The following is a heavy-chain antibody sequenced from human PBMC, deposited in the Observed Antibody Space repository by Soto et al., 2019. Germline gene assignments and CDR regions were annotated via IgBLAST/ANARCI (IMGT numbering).Heavy chain of an antibody. CDR1: GFTFSTYS. Sequence: GGSLRLSCVGSGFTFSTYSINWVRQAPGRGLEWVSSISSRSDIYYADSVKGRFTISRDNTKNSVSLQMNSLRAEDTAVYYCAREYTAWPLAYGLDVWGQGTTVTVSS. V-gene: IGHV3-21*01. D-gene: IGHD2-2*02. CDR2: ISSRSDI. CDR3: AREYTAWPLAYGLDV. J-gene: IGHJ6*02.